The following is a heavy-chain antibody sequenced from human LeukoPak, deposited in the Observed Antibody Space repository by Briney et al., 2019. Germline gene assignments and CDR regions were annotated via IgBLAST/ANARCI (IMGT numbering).Heavy chain of an antibody. V-gene: IGHV3-66*01. CDR1: GFTVSSNY. CDR2: IYTGGTT. CDR3: ARAVDIVATTPFDI. J-gene: IGHJ3*02. D-gene: IGHD5-12*01. Sequence: GGSLRLSCAASGFTVSSNYMSWVRQAPGKGLEWVSVIYTGGTTYYADSAKGRFTISRDNSKNTVYLDMNSLRAEDTAVYYCARAVDIVATTPFDIWGQGTMVTVSS.